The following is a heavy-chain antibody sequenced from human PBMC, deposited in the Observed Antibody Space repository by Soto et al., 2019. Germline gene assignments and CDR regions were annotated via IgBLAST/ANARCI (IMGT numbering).Heavy chain of an antibody. J-gene: IGHJ3*02. CDR1: GYTFTSYG. Sequence: QVQLVQSGAEVKKPGASVKVSCKASGYTFTSYGISWVRQAPGQGLEGMGWISAYNGNTKYAQKLQGRVTMTTDTSTSTAYMELRRLRSDETDVYYCARAYYDFWSGYSIGAFDIWGQGTMVTVSS. CDR3: ARAYYDFWSGYSIGAFDI. V-gene: IGHV1-18*01. CDR2: ISAYNGNT. D-gene: IGHD3-3*01.